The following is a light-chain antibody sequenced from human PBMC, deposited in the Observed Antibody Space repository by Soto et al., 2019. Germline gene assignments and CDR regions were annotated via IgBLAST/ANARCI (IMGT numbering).Light chain of an antibody. Sequence: EIVMTQSPATLSLSPGERSTVSCRASQTISGTLAWYQQKPGQAPRLLIHGASTRAPGFPARFSGSGSGTDFTLTISSLQSEDFAVYYCQQYDNWPWTFGQGTRLEI. J-gene: IGKJ5*01. CDR2: GAS. V-gene: IGKV3-15*01. CDR1: QTISGT. CDR3: QQYDNWPWT.